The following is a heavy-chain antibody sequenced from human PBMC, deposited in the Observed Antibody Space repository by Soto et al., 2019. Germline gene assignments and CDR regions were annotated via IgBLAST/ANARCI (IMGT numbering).Heavy chain of an antibody. Sequence: VAVISYDGSNKYYADSVKGRFTISRDNSKNTLYLQMNSLRAEDTAVYYCARDSRGWYGGWGQGTLVTVSS. D-gene: IGHD6-19*01. CDR3: ARDSRGWYGG. CDR2: ISYDGSNK. V-gene: IGHV3-30-3*01. J-gene: IGHJ4*02.